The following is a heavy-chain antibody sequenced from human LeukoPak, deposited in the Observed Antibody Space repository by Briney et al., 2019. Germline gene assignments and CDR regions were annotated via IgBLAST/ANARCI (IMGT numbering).Heavy chain of an antibody. J-gene: IGHJ4*02. CDR3: ARAVTTGLDYFDY. Sequence: SETLSLTCTVSGGSISSYFWSWIRQPPGKGLEWIGYIYHSGGTTNYNPSLKSRVTMSVDTSKNQFSLKMNSVTAADTAVYFCARAVTTGLDYFDYWGQGTLVTVSS. CDR1: GGSISSYF. CDR2: IYHSGGTT. V-gene: IGHV4-59*01. D-gene: IGHD4-17*01.